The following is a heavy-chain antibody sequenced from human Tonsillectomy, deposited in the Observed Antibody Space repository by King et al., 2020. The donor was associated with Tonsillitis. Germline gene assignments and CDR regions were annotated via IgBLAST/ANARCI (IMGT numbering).Heavy chain of an antibody. CDR1: GYSISSGYF. CDR2: IYHSGST. D-gene: IGHD5-18*01. Sequence: QLQESGPGLVKPSETLSLTCAVSGYSISSGYFWGWIRQPPGKGLEWSGSIYHSGSTSYNPSLKSRVTISVDTSKNQFSLRLSSVTAADTAVYYCARVDAGLFDYWGQGTLVTVSS. CDR3: ARVDAGLFDY. J-gene: IGHJ4*02. V-gene: IGHV4-38-2*01.